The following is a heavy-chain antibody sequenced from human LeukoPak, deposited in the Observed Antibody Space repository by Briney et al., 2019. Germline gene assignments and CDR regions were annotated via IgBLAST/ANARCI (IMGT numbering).Heavy chain of an antibody. CDR2: IIPILGIA. D-gene: IGHD3-22*01. CDR1: GYTFSGYY. CDR3: ARDSSGQSY. Sequence: ASVKVSCKASGYTFSGYYMHWVRQAPGQGLEWMGRIIPILGIANYAQKFQGRVTITADKSTSTAYMELSSLRSEDTAVYYCARDSSGQSYWGQGTLVTVSS. V-gene: IGHV1-69*04. J-gene: IGHJ4*02.